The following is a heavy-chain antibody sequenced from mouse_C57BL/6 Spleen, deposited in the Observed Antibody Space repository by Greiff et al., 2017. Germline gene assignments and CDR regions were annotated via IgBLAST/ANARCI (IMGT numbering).Heavy chain of an antibody. CDR1: GYAFSSYW. J-gene: IGHJ4*01. Sequence: VKLQESGAELVKPGASVKISCKASGYAFSSYWMNWVKQRPGKGLEWIGQIYPGDGDTNYNGKFKGKATLTADKSSSTAYMQLSSLTSEDSAVYFCARKGALYNPGDYAMDYWGQGTSVTVSS. CDR3: ARKGALYNPGDYAMDY. V-gene: IGHV1-80*01. CDR2: IYPGDGDT. D-gene: IGHD1-3*01.